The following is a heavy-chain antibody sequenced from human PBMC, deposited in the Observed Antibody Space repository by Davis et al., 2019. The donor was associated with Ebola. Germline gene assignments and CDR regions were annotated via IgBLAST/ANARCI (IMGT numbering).Heavy chain of an antibody. D-gene: IGHD6-6*01. CDR3: ARRYSSSEYFFHF. CDR1: GGPISSGGYY. J-gene: IGHJ4*02. V-gene: IGHV4-31*03. Sequence: SETLSLTCTVSGGPISSGGYYWSWIRQHPGKGLEWIGYIYYSGSTYYNPSLKSRVTISVDTSKNQVSLKLSSVTAADTAVYYCARRYSSSEYFFHFWGQGTLVTVSS. CDR2: IYYSGST.